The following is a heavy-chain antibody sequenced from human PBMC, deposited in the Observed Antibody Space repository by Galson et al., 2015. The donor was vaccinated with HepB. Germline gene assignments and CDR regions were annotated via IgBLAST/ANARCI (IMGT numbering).Heavy chain of an antibody. V-gene: IGHV1-69*13. CDR1: GGTFSSYA. CDR2: IIPIFGTA. D-gene: IGHD4-11*01. J-gene: IGHJ6*02. CDR3: ARFELTTVTNEYYGMDV. Sequence: SVKVSCKASGGTFSSYAISWVRQAPGQGLEWMGGIIPIFGTANYAQKFQGRVTITADESTSTAYMELSSLRSEDTAVYYCARFELTTVTNEYYGMDVWGQGTTVTVSS.